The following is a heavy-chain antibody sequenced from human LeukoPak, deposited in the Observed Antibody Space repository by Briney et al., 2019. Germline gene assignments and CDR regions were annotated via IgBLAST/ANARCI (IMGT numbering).Heavy chain of an antibody. Sequence: GGSLRLSCAASGFTFSSYGMHWVRQAPGKGLEWVAFIRYDGSNKYYADSVKGRFTISRDNSKNTLYLQMNSLRAEDTAVYYCAKGIVLGYCSSTSCRDPPLDAFDIWGQGTMVTVSS. V-gene: IGHV3-30*02. D-gene: IGHD2-2*01. CDR3: AKGIVLGYCSSTSCRDPPLDAFDI. CDR2: IRYDGSNK. CDR1: GFTFSSYG. J-gene: IGHJ3*02.